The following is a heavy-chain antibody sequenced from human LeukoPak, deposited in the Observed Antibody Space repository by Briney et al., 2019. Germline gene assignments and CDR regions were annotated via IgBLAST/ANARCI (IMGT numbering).Heavy chain of an antibody. CDR3: AGYDSSGYYSTYFDY. V-gene: IGHV3-21*01. J-gene: IGHJ4*02. CDR1: GFVFSSYD. CDR2: FKSSSYI. D-gene: IGHD3-22*01. Sequence: GGSLRLSCAASGFVFSSYDMNWVRQAPGKGLEWVSCFKSSSYIYYADSVRGRFTISRDNAKNTLYLQMNSLRAEDTAVYYCAGYDSSGYYSTYFDYWGQGTLVTVSS.